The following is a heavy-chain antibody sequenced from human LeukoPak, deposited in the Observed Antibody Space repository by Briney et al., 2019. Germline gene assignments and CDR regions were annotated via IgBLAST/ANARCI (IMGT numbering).Heavy chain of an antibody. CDR1: GYTFTSYG. CDR2: ISAYNGNT. Sequence: ASVKVSCKASGYTFTSYGISWVRQAPGQGLEWMGWISAYNGNTNYAQKFQGRVTMTRDTSTSTVYMELSSLRSEDTAVYYCAREGPLWFGEFHFDYWGQGTLVTVSS. D-gene: IGHD3-10*01. J-gene: IGHJ4*02. CDR3: AREGPLWFGEFHFDY. V-gene: IGHV1-18*01.